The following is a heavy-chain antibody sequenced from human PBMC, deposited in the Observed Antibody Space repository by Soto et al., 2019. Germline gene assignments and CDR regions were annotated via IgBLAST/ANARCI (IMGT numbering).Heavy chain of an antibody. J-gene: IGHJ3*01. CDR2: IYYSGST. V-gene: IGHV4-59*01. CDR1: SGSIINYC. CDR3: ASRLTLATTTGDAFDL. Sequence: PSETLCVTCTVASGSIINYCWSWIRQPTGKGLEWIGFIYYSGSTNYNSFLKSRVTMSVDMSRQQLSLKLNSVTAADTAVYYCASRLTLATTTGDAFDLWGQGTMVTVSS. D-gene: IGHD4-17*01.